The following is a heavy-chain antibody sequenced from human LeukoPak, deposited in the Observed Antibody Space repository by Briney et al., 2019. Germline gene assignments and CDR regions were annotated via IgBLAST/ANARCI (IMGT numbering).Heavy chain of an antibody. V-gene: IGHV4-61*02. Sequence: SETLSLTCTVSGGSISSGSYYWSWIRQPAGKGLEWIGRIHTSGSTNYNPSLKSRVTISVDTSKNQFSLKLSSVTAADTAVYYCARGRRIVVVKSRGDAFDIWGQGTLVTVSS. CDR1: GGSISSGSYY. CDR3: ARGRRIVVVKSRGDAFDI. CDR2: IHTSGST. D-gene: IGHD2-21*01. J-gene: IGHJ3*02.